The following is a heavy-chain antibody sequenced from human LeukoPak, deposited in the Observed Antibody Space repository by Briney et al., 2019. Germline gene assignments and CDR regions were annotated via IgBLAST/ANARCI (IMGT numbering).Heavy chain of an antibody. D-gene: IGHD1-26*01. CDR2: VRGSDAGT. Sequence: PGGSLRLSCAASGFTFSSYAMNWVRQAPGKGLEWVSAVRGSDAGTSYADSVKGRFTISRDNSKNTLYLQMNSLRAEDTAVYYCAKNRGGSYYSGSDYWGQGTLVTASS. CDR3: AKNRGGSYYSGSDY. CDR1: GFTFSSYA. V-gene: IGHV3-23*01. J-gene: IGHJ4*02.